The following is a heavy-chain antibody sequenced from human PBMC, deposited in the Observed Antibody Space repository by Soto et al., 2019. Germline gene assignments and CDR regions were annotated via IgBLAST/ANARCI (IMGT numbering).Heavy chain of an antibody. D-gene: IGHD4-17*01. CDR3: ASGDFSHFDS. J-gene: IGHJ4*02. V-gene: IGHV4-4*02. CDR1: GGSISSRNW. CDR2: IFHTGST. Sequence: SETLSLTCAVSGGSISSRNWWSWVRQPPGKGLEWIGQIFHTGSTDYNPSLKSRVTISLDKPKNHISLRVTSVTAADTALYYCASGDFSHFDSWGQGTLVTVSS.